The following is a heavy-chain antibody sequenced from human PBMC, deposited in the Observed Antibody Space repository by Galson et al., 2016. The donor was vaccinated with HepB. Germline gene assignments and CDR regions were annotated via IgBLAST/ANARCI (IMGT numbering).Heavy chain of an antibody. CDR3: ARIGGYCITLSCSYFDC. V-gene: IGHV1-46*01. D-gene: IGHD2-15*01. CDR2: INPSGGTT. CDR1: GYMFTNYY. Sequence: SVKVSCKASGYMFTNYYLHWVRQAPGQGLEWIGEINPSGGTTSFAQNFQGRVTMTRDTSTNTIYMELSSLRSEDTAVYYCARIGGYCITLSCSYFDCWGQGTLVTVSS. J-gene: IGHJ4*02.